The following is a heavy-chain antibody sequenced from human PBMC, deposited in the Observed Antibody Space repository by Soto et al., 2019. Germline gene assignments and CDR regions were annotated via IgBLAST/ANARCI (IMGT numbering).Heavy chain of an antibody. CDR3: ARDSLDYGGNSGWFDP. CDR2: ISYDGSNK. Sequence: QVQLVESRGGVVQPGRSLRLSCAASGFTFSSYAMHWVRQAPGKGLEWVAVISYDGSNKYYADSVKGRFTISRDNSKNTLYLQMNSLRAEDTAVYYCARDSLDYGGNSGWFDPWGQGTLVTVSS. CDR1: GFTFSSYA. J-gene: IGHJ5*02. D-gene: IGHD4-17*01. V-gene: IGHV3-30-3*01.